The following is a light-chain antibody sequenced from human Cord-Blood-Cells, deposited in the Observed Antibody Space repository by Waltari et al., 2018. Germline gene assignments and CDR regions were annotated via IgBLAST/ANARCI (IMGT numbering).Light chain of an antibody. V-gene: IGLV2-14*01. Sequence: QSALTQPASVSGSPGKSITIPCTGTSRDVGGYNYVSWYQQHPGKAPKLMIYDVSNRPSGGSKRFSGSKSGNTASRTISGLQAEDEADYYCSSYTSSSTLVFGTGTKVTVL. CDR3: SSYTSSSTLV. CDR2: DVS. J-gene: IGLJ1*01. CDR1: SRDVGGYNY.